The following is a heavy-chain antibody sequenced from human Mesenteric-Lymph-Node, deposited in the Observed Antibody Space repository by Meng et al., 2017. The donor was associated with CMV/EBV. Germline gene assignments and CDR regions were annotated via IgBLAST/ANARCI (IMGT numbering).Heavy chain of an antibody. CDR3: ARDSPYYYDSSGYYDTYYFDY. CDR1: GGFINNSSYY. V-gene: IGHV4-39*07. D-gene: IGHD3-22*01. Sequence: SETLSLTCTVSGGFINNSSYYWGWIRQPPGKGLEWIGTMFYSGHTYYNPSLKSRVTISADTSKNQLSLILSSVTAADTAVYYCARDSPYYYDSSGYYDTYYFDYWGQGTLVTVS. J-gene: IGHJ4*02. CDR2: MFYSGHT.